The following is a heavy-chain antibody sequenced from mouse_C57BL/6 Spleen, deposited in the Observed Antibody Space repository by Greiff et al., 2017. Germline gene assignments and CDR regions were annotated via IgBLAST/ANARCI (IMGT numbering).Heavy chain of an antibody. CDR3: ASKLINYYRSSLRSY. D-gene: IGHD1-1*01. Sequence: VQLQQSGAELVKPGASVKLSCTASGFNIKDYYMHWVKQRTEQGLAWIGRIAPEDGETKYAPQFQGKATITADTSSTTAYLQRSSLTSEDTAVYIIASKLINYYRSSLRSYWGQGTSVTGSA. V-gene: IGHV14-2*01. CDR1: GFNIKDYY. J-gene: IGHJ4*01. CDR2: IAPEDGET.